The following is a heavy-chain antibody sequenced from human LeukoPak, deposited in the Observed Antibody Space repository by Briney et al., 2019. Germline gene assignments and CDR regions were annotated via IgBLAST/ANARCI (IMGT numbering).Heavy chain of an antibody. J-gene: IGHJ4*02. Sequence: ASVKVSCKASGFTFTNYYVHWVRQAPGQGLEWIGRITPGSVSTNYAQKFQGRVTTTRDASTSTVYMELSSLRSHDTAVYYCARGHREYDYWGQGTLVTVSS. CDR1: GFTFTNYY. V-gene: IGHV1-46*01. CDR2: ITPGSVST. D-gene: IGHD2/OR15-2a*01. CDR3: ARGHREYDY.